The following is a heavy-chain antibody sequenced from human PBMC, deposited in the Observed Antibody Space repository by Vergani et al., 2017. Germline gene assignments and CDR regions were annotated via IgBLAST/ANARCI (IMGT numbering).Heavy chain of an antibody. V-gene: IGHV1-2*02. Sequence: QVQLVQSGAEVKKPGASVKVSCKASGYTFTGYYMHWVRQAPGQGLEWMGWINPKSGGTNYAQKFQGRVTMTRDTSISTAYMELSRLRSDDTAVYYCAKDLAYYGSGSYPGRAYDAFDIWGQGTMVTVSS. CDR2: INPKSGGT. CDR3: AKDLAYYGSGSYPGRAYDAFDI. J-gene: IGHJ3*02. CDR1: GYTFTGYY. D-gene: IGHD3-10*01.